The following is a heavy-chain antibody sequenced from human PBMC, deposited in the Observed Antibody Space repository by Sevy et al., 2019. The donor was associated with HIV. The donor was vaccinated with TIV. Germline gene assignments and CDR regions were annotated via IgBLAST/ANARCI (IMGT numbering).Heavy chain of an antibody. CDR2: IIPIFGTA. Sequence: ASVKVSCKASGGTFSSYAISWVRQAPGQGLEWMGGIIPIFGTANYAQKFQGRVTITADESTSTAYMELSSLRSEDTAVYYCARDRVKPITIFGVVITDYYYYGMDVWGQGTTVTVSS. V-gene: IGHV1-69*13. J-gene: IGHJ6*02. D-gene: IGHD3-3*01. CDR1: GGTFSSYA. CDR3: ARDRVKPITIFGVVITDYYYYGMDV.